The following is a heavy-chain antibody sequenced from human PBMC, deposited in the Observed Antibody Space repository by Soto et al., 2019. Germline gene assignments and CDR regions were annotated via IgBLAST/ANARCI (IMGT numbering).Heavy chain of an antibody. V-gene: IGHV3-21*01. CDR3: ATLFWDIVVVPAAIPFDY. CDR1: GFTFSSYS. CDR2: FSSSSSYI. J-gene: IGHJ4*02. D-gene: IGHD2-2*01. Sequence: GGSLRLSCAASGFTFSSYSMNWVRQAPGKGLEWVLSFSSSSSYIYYADSVKGRFTISRDNAKNSLYLQMNSLRAEDTAVYYCATLFWDIVVVPAAIPFDYWGQGTLVTVSS.